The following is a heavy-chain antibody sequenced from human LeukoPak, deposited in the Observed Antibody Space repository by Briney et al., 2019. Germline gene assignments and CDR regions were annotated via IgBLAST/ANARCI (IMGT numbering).Heavy chain of an antibody. V-gene: IGHV4-34*01. J-gene: IGHJ6*04. CDR3: VRASRRRVVVPAATGYYGMDV. Sequence: SETLSLTCAVYGGSFSGYYWSWIRQPPGKGLEWIGEINHSGSTNYNPSLKSRVTISVDTSKNQFSLKLSSVTAADTAVYYCVRASRRRVVVPAATGYYGMDVWGKGTTVTVSS. CDR2: INHSGST. CDR1: GGSFSGYY. D-gene: IGHD2-2*01.